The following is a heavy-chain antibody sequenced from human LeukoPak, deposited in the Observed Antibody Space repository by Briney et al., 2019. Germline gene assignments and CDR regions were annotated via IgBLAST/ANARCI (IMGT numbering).Heavy chain of an antibody. V-gene: IGHV3-9*01. D-gene: IGHD3-22*01. J-gene: IGHJ4*02. CDR1: GFTFDDYA. CDR2: ISWNSGSI. CDR3: AASPGVITSRFDY. Sequence: GGSLRLSCAASGFTFDDYAMHWVRQAPGKGLEWVSGISWNSGSIGYADSVKGRFTISRDNAKNSLYLQMNSLRAEDTALYYCAASPGVITSRFDYWGQRTLVTVSS.